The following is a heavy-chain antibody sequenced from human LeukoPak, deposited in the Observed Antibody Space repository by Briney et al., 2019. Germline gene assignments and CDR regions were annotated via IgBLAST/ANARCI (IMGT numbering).Heavy chain of an antibody. CDR2: IDPSDSYT. CDR1: GHSFTSYW. J-gene: IGHJ6*02. V-gene: IGHV5-10-1*01. D-gene: IGHD3-10*01. CDR3: ARRGYYYCGMDV. Sequence: GESLKISCKDSGHSFTSYWISWVRQMPGKGLEWMGRIDPSDSYTNYSPSFQGHVTISVDKSISTAYLQWSSLKASDSAMYYCARRGYYYCGMDVWGQGTTVTVSS.